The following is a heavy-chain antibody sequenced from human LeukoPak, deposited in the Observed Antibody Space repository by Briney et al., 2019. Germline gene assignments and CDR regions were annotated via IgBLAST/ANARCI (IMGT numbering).Heavy chain of an antibody. Sequence: PGGSLRLSCAAAGLTFGTYTMSWVRQAPGKGLEWVAAISGDEEYTYYADSVKGRFTISRDNSKTTLYLQMNSLRAEDTAVYYCARDRDYYDSSGYYSAFDYWGQGTLVTVSS. CDR3: ARDRDYYDSSGYYSAFDY. D-gene: IGHD3-22*01. V-gene: IGHV3-23*01. CDR1: GLTFGTYT. CDR2: ISGDEEYT. J-gene: IGHJ4*02.